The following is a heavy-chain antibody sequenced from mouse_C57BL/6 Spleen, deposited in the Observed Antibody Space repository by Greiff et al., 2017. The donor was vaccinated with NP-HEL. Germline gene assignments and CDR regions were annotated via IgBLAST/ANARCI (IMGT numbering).Heavy chain of an antibody. CDR3: TRDGDYDVGGFGY. V-gene: IGHV5-9-1*02. CDR1: GFTFSSYA. J-gene: IGHJ2*01. D-gene: IGHD2-4*01. CDR2: ISSGGDYI. Sequence: EVKLVESGEGLVKPGGSLKLSCAASGFTFSSYAMSWVRQTPEKRLEWVAYISSGGDYIYYADTVKGRFTISRDNARNTLYLKMRSLKSEDTAMYYCTRDGDYDVGGFGYWGQGTTLTVSS.